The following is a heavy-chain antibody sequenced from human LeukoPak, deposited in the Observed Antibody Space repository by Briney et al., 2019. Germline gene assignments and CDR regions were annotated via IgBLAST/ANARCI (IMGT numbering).Heavy chain of an antibody. D-gene: IGHD6-13*01. J-gene: IGHJ5*02. Sequence: ASVKVSCKASGYTFTGYYMHWVRQAPGQGLEWMGWINPNSGGTNYAQKFQGRVTMTRDTSISTAYMELSRLRSDDTAVYYCARIRIAAAGWFDPWGQGTLVTVSS. CDR2: INPNSGGT. CDR1: GYTFTGYY. CDR3: ARIRIAAAGWFDP. V-gene: IGHV1-2*02.